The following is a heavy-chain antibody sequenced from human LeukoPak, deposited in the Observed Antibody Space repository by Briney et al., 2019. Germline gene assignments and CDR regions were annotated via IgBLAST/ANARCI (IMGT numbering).Heavy chain of an antibody. CDR3: ARERRVEVSARQTVAFDM. Sequence: PSETLSLTCAVYGGXFTEYHWSWIRQPPGKSLEWIGEINYTGRTHYNPSLTSRVTISIDMSERQFSLRLTSVTAADTAVYYCARERRVEVSARQTVAFDMWAQGTMVIVSS. CDR2: INYTGRT. CDR1: GGXFTEYH. J-gene: IGHJ3*02. D-gene: IGHD5/OR15-5a*01. V-gene: IGHV4-34*01.